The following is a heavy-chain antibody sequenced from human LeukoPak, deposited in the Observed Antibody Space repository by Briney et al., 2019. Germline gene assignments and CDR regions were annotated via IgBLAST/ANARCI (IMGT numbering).Heavy chain of an antibody. J-gene: IGHJ4*02. D-gene: IGHD3-3*01. CDR2: IFHSGNT. Sequence: SETLSLTCTVSGYSIGSGYYWGWIRQPPGKGLEWIGSIFHSGNTYYNPSLKSRVTISVDTSKNQFSLKLSSVTAADTAVYYCARLVFGVVIVFDYWGQGTLVTVSS. V-gene: IGHV4-38-2*02. CDR1: GYSIGSGYY. CDR3: ARLVFGVVIVFDY.